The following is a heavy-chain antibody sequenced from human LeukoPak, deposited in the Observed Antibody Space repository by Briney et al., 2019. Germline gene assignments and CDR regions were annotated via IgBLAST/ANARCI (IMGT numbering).Heavy chain of an antibody. CDR3: AKEGRSLQTY. J-gene: IGHJ4*02. Sequence: PGGSLRLSCVASGFTFRNYWMNWVRLAPGKGLEWVANIKEDGTETYYVDSVKGRFTISRDNAKNSLYLQMNSLRVEDTAVYYCAKEGRSLQTYWGQGTLVTVSS. CDR1: GFTFRNYW. V-gene: IGHV3-7*03. D-gene: IGHD5-24*01. CDR2: IKEDGTET.